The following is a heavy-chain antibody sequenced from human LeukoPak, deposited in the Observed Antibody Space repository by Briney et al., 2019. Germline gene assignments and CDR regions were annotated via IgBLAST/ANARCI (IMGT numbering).Heavy chain of an antibody. D-gene: IGHD6-13*01. CDR1: GFTFSSYG. V-gene: IGHV3-30*18. CDR3: AKGGGGYSSSWGANQIVY. J-gene: IGHJ4*02. Sequence: GRSRRLSCASAGFTFSSYGIHCVRQAPGKVLEGVAVISYDGSNKYYADSVKGRFTISRDNSKNTLYLQMNSLRAEDTAVYYCAKGGGGYSSSWGANQIVYWGQGTLVTVSS. CDR2: ISYDGSNK.